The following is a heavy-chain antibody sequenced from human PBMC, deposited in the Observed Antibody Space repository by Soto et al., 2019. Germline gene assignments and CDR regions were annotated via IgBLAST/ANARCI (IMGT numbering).Heavy chain of an antibody. CDR3: ARGKDSKGNFLDY. Sequence: SQTLSLTCTVSGGSISSYYWSWIRQLPGKGLEWIGEINHSGSTNYNPSLKSRVTISVDTSKNQFSLKLSSVTAADTAVYYCARGKDSKGNFLDYLGQGNLVTVS. D-gene: IGHD3-3*01. CDR1: GGSISSYY. J-gene: IGHJ4*02. CDR2: INHSGST. V-gene: IGHV4-34*01.